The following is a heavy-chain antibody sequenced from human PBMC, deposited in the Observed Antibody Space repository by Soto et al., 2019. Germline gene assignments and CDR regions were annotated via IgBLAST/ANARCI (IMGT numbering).Heavy chain of an antibody. CDR1: GFTFSSYW. CDR3: ARDKRRIAARTFDY. J-gene: IGHJ4*02. V-gene: IGHV3-7*03. CDR2: IKQDGSEK. D-gene: IGHD6-6*01. Sequence: EVQLVESGGGLVQPGGSLRLSCAASGFTFSSYWMSWVRQAPGKGLEWVANIKQDGSEKYYVDSVKGRFTISRDNAKNSLYLQMNSLRAEDTAVYYCARDKRRIAARTFDYWGQGTLVTVSS.